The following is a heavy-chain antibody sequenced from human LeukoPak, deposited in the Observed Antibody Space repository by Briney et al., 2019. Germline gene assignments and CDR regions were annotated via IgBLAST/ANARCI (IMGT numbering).Heavy chain of an antibody. Sequence: PSETLSLACTVPGGSISSYYWSWIRQPPGKGLEWIGCIYDSGSTNYNPSLRSRVTISVDTSKNQFSLKLSSVTAADTAVYYCARRLVAGAYNWFDPWGQGTLVTVSS. J-gene: IGHJ5*02. V-gene: IGHV4-59*08. CDR1: GGSISSYY. CDR2: IYDSGST. CDR3: ARRLVAGAYNWFDP. D-gene: IGHD6-19*01.